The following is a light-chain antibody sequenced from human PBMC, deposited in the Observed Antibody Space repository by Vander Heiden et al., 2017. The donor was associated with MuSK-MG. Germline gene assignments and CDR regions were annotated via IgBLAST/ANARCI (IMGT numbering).Light chain of an antibody. CDR1: SSDVGGYNY. J-gene: IGLJ3*02. V-gene: IGLV2-14*03. CDR2: DVS. Sequence: GTSSDVGGYNYVSWYQQHPGKAPKLMIYDVSNRPSGVSNRFSGSKSGNTASLTISGLQAEDEADYYCSSYTSSSTLAFGGGTKLTVL. CDR3: SSYTSSSTLA.